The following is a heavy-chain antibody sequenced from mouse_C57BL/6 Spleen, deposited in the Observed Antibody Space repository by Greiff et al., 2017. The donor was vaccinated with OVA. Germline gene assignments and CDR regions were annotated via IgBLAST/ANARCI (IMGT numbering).Heavy chain of an antibody. Sequence: VKLMESGAELVKPGASVKLSCKASGYTFTEYTIHWVKQRSGQGLEWIGWFYPGSGSIKYNEKFKDKATLTADKSSSTVYMELSRLTSEDSAVYFCARHDPPYSNYAAWFAYWGQGTLVTVSA. J-gene: IGHJ3*01. CDR3: ARHDPPYSNYAAWFAY. CDR1: GYTFTEYT. D-gene: IGHD2-5*01. CDR2: FYPGSGSI. V-gene: IGHV1-62-2*01.